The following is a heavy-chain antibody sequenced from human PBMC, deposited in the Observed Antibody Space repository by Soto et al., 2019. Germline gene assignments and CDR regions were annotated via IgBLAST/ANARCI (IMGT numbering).Heavy chain of an antibody. CDR1: GFSVSSNY. CDR3: ARNRLSSIFYFSP. Sequence: EVHLVESGGGLVQPGGSLRLSCAASGFSVSSNYMSWVRQAPGKGLEWVSLIYSGGNTFYSDSVKGRFTISRDNSKNTLPLQMKSPRAEDTAIYYAARNRLSSIFYFSPWDQGTLVTVSS. CDR2: IYSGGNT. J-gene: IGHJ5*02. D-gene: IGHD6-13*01. V-gene: IGHV3-66*01.